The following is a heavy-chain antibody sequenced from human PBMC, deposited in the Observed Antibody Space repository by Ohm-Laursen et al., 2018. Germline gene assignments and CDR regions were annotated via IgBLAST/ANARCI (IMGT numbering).Heavy chain of an antibody. CDR2: INPSGGST. J-gene: IGHJ6*02. D-gene: IGHD3-3*01. CDR1: GYTFTSYY. V-gene: IGHV1-46*01. Sequence: VSVKVSYKASGYTFTSYYMHWVRQAPGQGLEWMGIINPSGGSTSYAQKFQGRVTMTRNTSISTAYMELSSLRSEDTAVYYYATLWSGYYYYYYGMDVWGQGTTVTVSS. CDR3: ATLWSGYYYYYYGMDV.